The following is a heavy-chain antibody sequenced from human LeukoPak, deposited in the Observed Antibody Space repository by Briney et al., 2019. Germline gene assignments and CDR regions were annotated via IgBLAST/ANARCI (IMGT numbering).Heavy chain of an antibody. D-gene: IGHD6-19*01. V-gene: IGHV4-59*01. Sequence: SETLSLTCTVSGGSISSYYWSWIRQPPGKGLEWIGYIYYSGSTNYNPSLKSRVTISVDTSKNQFSRKLSSVTAADRAVYYCARDLADSSGWDNLDYWGQGTLVTVSS. CDR2: IYYSGST. CDR3: ARDLADSSGWDNLDY. J-gene: IGHJ4*02. CDR1: GGSISSYY.